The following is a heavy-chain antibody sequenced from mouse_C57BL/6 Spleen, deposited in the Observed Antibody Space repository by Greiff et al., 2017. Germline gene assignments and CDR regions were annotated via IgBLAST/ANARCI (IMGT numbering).Heavy chain of an antibody. CDR3: ARLDSSGYWFAY. CDR1: GFTFSDYY. CDR2: ISNGGGST. J-gene: IGHJ3*01. D-gene: IGHD3-2*02. Sequence: EVQLVESGGGLVQPGGSLKLSCAASGFTFSDYYMYWVRQTPEKRLEWVAYISNGGGSTYDPDTVKGRFTISRDNAKNTLYLQMSRLKSEDTAMYYCARLDSSGYWFAYWGQGTLVTVSA. V-gene: IGHV5-12*01.